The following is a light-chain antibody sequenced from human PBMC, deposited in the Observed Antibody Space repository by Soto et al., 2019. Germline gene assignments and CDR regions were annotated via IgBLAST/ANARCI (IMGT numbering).Light chain of an antibody. J-gene: IGLJ1*01. V-gene: IGLV2-8*01. CDR2: EVS. CDR3: SSYAGSNNYV. Sequence: SALTQPPSASGSPGQSVTISCTGTSGDVGGYNYVSWYQQHPGKAPKLMIFEVSERPSGVPDRFSASKSGNTASLTVSGLQADYEADYYCSSYAGSNNYVFGTGTNVTVL. CDR1: SGDVGGYNY.